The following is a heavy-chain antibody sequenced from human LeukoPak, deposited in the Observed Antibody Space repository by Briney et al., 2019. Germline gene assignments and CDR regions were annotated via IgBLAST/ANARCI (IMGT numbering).Heavy chain of an antibody. CDR2: IYFRGSP. D-gene: IGHD3-10*01. Sequence: SETLSLTCTVSGGSITSSEYYWGWIRQPPGKGLEWIGGIYFRGSPFYNPSLNSRVTISVDTSKTQFSLKLTSVTAADTAVYYCARPRSSGTYFSYWGQGTLVTVSS. CDR1: GGSITSSEYY. V-gene: IGHV4-39*01. J-gene: IGHJ4*02. CDR3: ARPRSSGTYFSY.